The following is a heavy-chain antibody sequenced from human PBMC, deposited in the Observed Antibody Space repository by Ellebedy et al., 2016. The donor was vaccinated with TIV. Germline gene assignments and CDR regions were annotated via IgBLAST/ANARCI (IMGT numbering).Heavy chain of an antibody. CDR1: GLSFASYG. CDR3: ARGLGGSYYYYALDV. CDR2: IWHDGSKK. J-gene: IGHJ6*02. D-gene: IGHD1-26*01. Sequence: GESLKISCAASGLSFASYGMHWVRQAPGKGLEWVAVIWHDGSKKYYSDPVKGRFTLSRDNSENKLYLQVNSLRGEDTAVYYCARGLGGSYYYYALDVWGQGTTVTVSS. V-gene: IGHV3-33*01.